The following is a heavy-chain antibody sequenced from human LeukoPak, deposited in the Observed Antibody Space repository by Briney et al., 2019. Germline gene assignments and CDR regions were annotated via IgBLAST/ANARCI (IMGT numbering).Heavy chain of an antibody. CDR2: IMPLFGTA. Sequence: ASVKVSCKTSGGTFNNSAISWLRQAPGQGLEWLGGIMPLFGTAGYAQKFQGRVTITKDESTRTVYLELTSLTSDDTAVYYCARDVHGDYGSGRFDPWGQGTLVSVSS. J-gene: IGHJ5*02. CDR3: ARDVHGDYGSGRFDP. D-gene: IGHD4-17*01. CDR1: GGTFNNSA. V-gene: IGHV1-69*05.